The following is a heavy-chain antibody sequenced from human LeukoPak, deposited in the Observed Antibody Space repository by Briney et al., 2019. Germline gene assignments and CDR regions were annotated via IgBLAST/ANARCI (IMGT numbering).Heavy chain of an antibody. Sequence: GASVKVSCKASGYTFTNHYMHWVRQAPGQGLEWMGIINPKDGDASYAQKFQARVTVTRDMSTNTFYMELSSLRFEDTAVYYCARDVSHSGSRGAWWLDPWGQGTLVTVSS. CDR2: INPKDGDA. D-gene: IGHD6-13*01. J-gene: IGHJ5*02. V-gene: IGHV1-46*01. CDR1: GYTFTNHY. CDR3: ARDVSHSGSRGAWWLDP.